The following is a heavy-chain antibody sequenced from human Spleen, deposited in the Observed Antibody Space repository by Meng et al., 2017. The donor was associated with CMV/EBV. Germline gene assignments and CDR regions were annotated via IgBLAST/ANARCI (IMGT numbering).Heavy chain of an antibody. CDR1: GGSISSSSYY. V-gene: IGHV4-39*07. Sequence: SETLSLTCTVSGGSISSSSYYWGWIRQPPGKGLEWIGSIYYSATSNYNPSLKSRVTISVDTSKNQFSLKLSSVTAADTAVYYCARGGMYASSWFDSWGQGTLVTVSS. J-gene: IGHJ5*01. D-gene: IGHD2-8*01. CDR3: ARGGMYASSWFDS. CDR2: IYYSATS.